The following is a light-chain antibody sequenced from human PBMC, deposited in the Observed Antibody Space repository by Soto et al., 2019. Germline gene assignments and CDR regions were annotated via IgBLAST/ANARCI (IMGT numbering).Light chain of an antibody. CDR3: QKYYRWPLN. CDR2: GAS. V-gene: IGKV3-20*01. CDR1: QSVSSSY. Sequence: EIVLTHSPGTLSFSPVERATLSCRASQSVSSSYLAWYQQKPGQAPRLLIYGASSRATGISDRFSGTGSGTEFTLTISSLQSEDFAVYSCQKYYRWPLNCGGGTKGAIK. J-gene: IGKJ4*01.